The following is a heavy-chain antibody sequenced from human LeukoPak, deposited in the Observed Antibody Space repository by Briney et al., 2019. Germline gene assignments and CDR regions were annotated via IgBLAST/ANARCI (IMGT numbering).Heavy chain of an antibody. V-gene: IGHV4-59*12. J-gene: IGHJ4*02. CDR1: GGSISPYY. CDR2: IYYSGST. D-gene: IGHD1-26*01. CDR3: ARDGFSGSNDY. Sequence: PSETLSLTCTVSGGSISPYYWSWIRQPPGKGLEWIGYIYYSGSTNYNPSLKSRVTMSVDTSKNQFSLKLSSVTAADTAVYYCARDGFSGSNDYWGQGTLVTVSS.